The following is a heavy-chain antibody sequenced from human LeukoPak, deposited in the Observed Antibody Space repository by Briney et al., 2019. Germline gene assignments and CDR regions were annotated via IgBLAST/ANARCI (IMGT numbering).Heavy chain of an antibody. D-gene: IGHD3-22*01. CDR2: INWSGGST. CDR1: GFTFDDYG. V-gene: IGHV3-20*04. J-gene: IGHJ4*02. CDR3: ARASHYSDSSDYPDY. Sequence: GGSLRLSCAASGFTFDDYGMSWVRQAPGKGLEWASGINWSGGSTGYADSVKGRFTISRDNAKNSLYLQMNSLRAEDTALYYCARASHYSDSSDYPDYWGQGTLVTVSS.